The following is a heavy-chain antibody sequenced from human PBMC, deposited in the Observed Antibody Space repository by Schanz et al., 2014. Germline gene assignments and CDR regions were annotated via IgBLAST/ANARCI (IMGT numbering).Heavy chain of an antibody. Sequence: VQLVESGGGVVQPGGSLRLSCSASGFTFSTYAMSWARQTPGKGLEWVSTIYSSGSTYYADSVRGRFTSSRDNSMNTMYLQMNSLRSDGAAVYYCARAQGVIRLYYGVDVWGQGTTVTVSS. V-gene: IGHV3-66*02. CDR1: GFTFSTYA. CDR3: ARAQGVIRLYYGVDV. J-gene: IGHJ6*02. D-gene: IGHD3-10*01. CDR2: IYSSGST.